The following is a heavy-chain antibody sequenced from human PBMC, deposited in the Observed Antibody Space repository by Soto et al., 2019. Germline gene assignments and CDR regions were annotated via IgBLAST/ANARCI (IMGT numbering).Heavy chain of an antibody. CDR1: GGSISSGEYY. CDR3: ARVSYNWTHYYYGMDV. CDR2: IYYSGST. V-gene: IGHV4-30-4*01. D-gene: IGHD1-20*01. J-gene: IGHJ6*02. Sequence: SETLSLTCTVSGGSISSGEYYWSWVRQAPGKGLEWIGYIYYSGSTYCNPALKSRITISVDTSKSQFSLELSSVTAADTAVYYCARVSYNWTHYYYGMDVWGQGTTVTVSS.